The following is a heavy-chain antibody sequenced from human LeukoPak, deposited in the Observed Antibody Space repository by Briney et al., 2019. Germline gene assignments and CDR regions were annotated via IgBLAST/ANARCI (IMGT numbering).Heavy chain of an antibody. J-gene: IGHJ4*02. CDR3: ARTATEYYYDSSGYYPWFFDY. CDR1: GGSISSYY. V-gene: IGHV4-4*07. Sequence: PSETLSLTCTVSGGSISSYYWSWIRQPAGKGLEWIGRIYTSGSTNYNPSLKSRVTMSVDTSKNQFSLKLSSVTAADTAVYYCARTATEYYYDSSGYYPWFFDYWGQGTLDTVSS. D-gene: IGHD3-22*01. CDR2: IYTSGST.